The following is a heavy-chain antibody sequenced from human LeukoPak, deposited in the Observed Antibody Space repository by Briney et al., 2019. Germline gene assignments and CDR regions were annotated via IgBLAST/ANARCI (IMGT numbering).Heavy chain of an antibody. V-gene: IGHV1-2*02. CDR3: ARSGGATDFDF. D-gene: IGHD1-26*01. Sequence: ASVNVSCKASGYTFTGYFMHWVRQAPGQGLEWMGWINPNNGGTKYAQKFQGRVTMTRDMSISTAYMDLSRLRSDDTAVYYCARSGGATDFDFWAQGTLVTVSS. J-gene: IGHJ4*02. CDR1: GYTFTGYF. CDR2: INPNNGGT.